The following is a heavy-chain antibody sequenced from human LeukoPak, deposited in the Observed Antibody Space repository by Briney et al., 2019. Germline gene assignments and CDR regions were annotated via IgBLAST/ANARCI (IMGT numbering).Heavy chain of an antibody. Sequence: ASVKVSCKASGYTFTGYYMHWVRQAPGQGLEWMGWINPNSGGTNYAQKFQGRVTMTRDTSISTAYMELSRLRSDDTAVYYCARVRTSGRGYCGYWEGFDYWGQGTLVTVSS. CDR1: GYTFTGYY. CDR2: INPNSGGT. V-gene: IGHV1-2*02. D-gene: IGHD5-12*01. CDR3: ARVRTSGRGYCGYWEGFDY. J-gene: IGHJ4*02.